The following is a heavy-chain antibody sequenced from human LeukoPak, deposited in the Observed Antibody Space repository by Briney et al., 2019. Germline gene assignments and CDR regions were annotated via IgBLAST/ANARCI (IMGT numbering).Heavy chain of an antibody. CDR1: GFTFNTYA. Sequence: GGSLRLSCAASGFTFNTYAMHWVRQAPGKGLEWVALISYDGSNKYYADSVKGRLTISRDNSKNTVYVQMNSLRDEDTAVYYCARDGRYSSSWHQYYYYMDVWGKGTTVTVSS. J-gene: IGHJ6*03. CDR3: ARDGRYSSSWHQYYYYMDV. CDR2: ISYDGSNK. V-gene: IGHV3-30-3*01. D-gene: IGHD6-13*01.